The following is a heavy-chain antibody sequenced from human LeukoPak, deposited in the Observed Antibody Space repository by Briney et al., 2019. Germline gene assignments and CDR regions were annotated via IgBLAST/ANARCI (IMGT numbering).Heavy chain of an antibody. CDR1: GFSVSSNY. Sequence: GGSLRLSCAASGFSVSSNYMNWVRQAPGKGLEWVSLISGGGSTDYADSTRGRFTISRDNYNNTVFLQMNYLGADDTAVYYCARATSKTAGFDFWGQGTPVTVSS. CDR3: ARATSKTAGFDF. CDR2: ISGGGST. D-gene: IGHD2-2*01. V-gene: IGHV3-66*01. J-gene: IGHJ4*02.